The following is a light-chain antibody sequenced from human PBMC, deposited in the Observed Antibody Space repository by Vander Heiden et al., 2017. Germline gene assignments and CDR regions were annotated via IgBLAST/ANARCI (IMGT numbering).Light chain of an antibody. CDR2: DAS. V-gene: IGKV3D-20*01. CDR1: QRVDSTY. Sequence: EIVLTQSPATLSLSPGERATLSCGASQRVDSTYLAWYQQKPGRAPRLLIYDASRRATGIPDRFSGSGSGTDFTLTISRREPEDFAVYYCQQDRSSPMITFGQGTRLEIK. J-gene: IGKJ5*01. CDR3: QQDRSSPMIT.